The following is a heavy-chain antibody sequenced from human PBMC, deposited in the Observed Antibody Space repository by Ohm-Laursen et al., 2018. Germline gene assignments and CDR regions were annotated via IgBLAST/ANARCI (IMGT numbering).Heavy chain of an antibody. Sequence: SLRLSCSASGFTFSDYYMTWIRQAPGKGLEWVSYISSSGRTTYYADSVKGRFTISRDNSKNTLYLQMNSLRAEDTAVYYCAKDKVIVVPTPSYYFDYWGQGTLVTVSS. J-gene: IGHJ4*02. V-gene: IGHV3-11*01. D-gene: IGHD2-2*01. CDR3: AKDKVIVVPTPSYYFDY. CDR2: ISSSGRTT. CDR1: GFTFSDYY.